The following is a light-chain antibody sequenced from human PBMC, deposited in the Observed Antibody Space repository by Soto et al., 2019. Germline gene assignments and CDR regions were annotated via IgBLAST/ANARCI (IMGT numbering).Light chain of an antibody. V-gene: IGKV1-5*01. CDR3: QQYHTDWT. CDR1: ESIDNW. CDR2: AAS. J-gene: IGKJ1*01. Sequence: IQMTPYPPTLSTSLGDTVPITCRASESIDNWLAWYQQKPGKAPKLLIFAASTLVRGVPSRFSGRGSGTEFTLTISSLQADDYATFYCQQYHTDWTFGQGSKVDIK.